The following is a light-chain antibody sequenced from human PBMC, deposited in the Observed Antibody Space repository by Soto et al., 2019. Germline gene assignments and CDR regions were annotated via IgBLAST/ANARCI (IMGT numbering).Light chain of an antibody. Sequence: VLTQSPASLSLSPGERATLSCRASQSVDSFLAWYQQKPGRTPRLLISYTSNRATGIPARFSGSGSGTDFTLTIRRLAPEDLAVYSCQVRTDWTTFKYTFGQGTKLEVK. CDR1: QSVDSF. J-gene: IGKJ2*01. CDR2: YTS. V-gene: IGKV3-11*01. CDR3: QVRTDWTTFKYT.